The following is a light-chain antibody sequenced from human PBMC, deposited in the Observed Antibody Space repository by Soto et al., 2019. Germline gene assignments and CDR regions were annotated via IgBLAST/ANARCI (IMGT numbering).Light chain of an antibody. CDR1: QSLLHRTGYNF. CDR2: LSS. V-gene: IGKV2-28*01. Sequence: DVVLTQSPLSLSVTPGEPASISCRSSQSLLHRTGYNFLHWYVHKPGQSPQLLIHLSSNRASGVPDRFSGSGSGTEFTLTISRVEAEDVGVYYCMQPLPPPLFTFGPGTTVDIK. CDR3: MQPLPPPLFT. J-gene: IGKJ3*01.